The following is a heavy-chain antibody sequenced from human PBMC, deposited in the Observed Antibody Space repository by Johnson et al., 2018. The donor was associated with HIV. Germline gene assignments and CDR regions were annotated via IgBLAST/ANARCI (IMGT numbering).Heavy chain of an antibody. CDR1: GFTFSSYW. J-gene: IGHJ3*01. CDR3: ARAHLLFPKNAIGV. V-gene: IGHV3-7*01. CDR2: IKQDGSER. D-gene: IGHD3-10*02. Sequence: VQLVESGGGLVQPGGSLRLSCAASGFTFSSYWMSWVRQAPGKGLAWVANIKQDGSERFYVDSVTGRYTISRDNVNNSVYLLMNSLGVEDTAFYYCARAHLLFPKNAIGVWGQGTMVTVSS.